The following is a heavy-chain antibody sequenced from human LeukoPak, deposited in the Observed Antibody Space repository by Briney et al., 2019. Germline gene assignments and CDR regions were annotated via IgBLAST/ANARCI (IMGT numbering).Heavy chain of an antibody. CDR1: GYTFTGYY. CDR3: ARGHSDIWYSLGH. J-gene: IGHJ4*02. Sequence: ASVKVSCKASGYTFTGYYIQWVRQAPGQGLEWVAWINPNSGGTEYSQQFQGRVTLTRDTSISTAYMELSRLTSDDTAVYYCARGHSDIWYSLGHWGQGTLVTVSA. D-gene: IGHD1-26*01. CDR2: INPNSGGT. V-gene: IGHV1-2*02.